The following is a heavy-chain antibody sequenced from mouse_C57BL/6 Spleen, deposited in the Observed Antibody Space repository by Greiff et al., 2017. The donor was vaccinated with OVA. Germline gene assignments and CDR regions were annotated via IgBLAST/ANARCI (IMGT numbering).Heavy chain of an antibody. V-gene: IGHV1-52*01. CDR3: ARGVTTGCAY. D-gene: IGHD2-2*01. CDR2: IDPSDSET. J-gene: IGHJ3*01. Sequence: QVQLQQPGAELVRPGSSVKLSCKASGYTFTSYWMHWVKQRPIQGLEWIGNIDPSDSETHYNQKFKDKATLTVDKSSSTAYMQLSSLTSEYSAVYYCARGVTTGCAYWGQGTLVTVSA. CDR1: GYTFTSYW.